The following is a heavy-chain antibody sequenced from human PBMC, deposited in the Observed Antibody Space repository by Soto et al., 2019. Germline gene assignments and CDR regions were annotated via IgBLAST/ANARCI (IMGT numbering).Heavy chain of an antibody. V-gene: IGHV3-23*01. Sequence: LSLTCAASGFTFSSYAMSWVRQAPGKGLAWVSSITGSGGSTYYADSVKGRFTISRDNSKNTLYPQMNTLRAEDTAVYYCAGGGTSANYAFDIWGQGTLVTVSS. CDR2: ITGSGGST. D-gene: IGHD2-8*02. CDR3: AGGGTSANYAFDI. J-gene: IGHJ3*02. CDR1: GFTFSSYA.